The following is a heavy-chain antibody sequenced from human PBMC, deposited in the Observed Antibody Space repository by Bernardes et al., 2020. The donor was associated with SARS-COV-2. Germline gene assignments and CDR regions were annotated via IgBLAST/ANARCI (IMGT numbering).Heavy chain of an antibody. Sequence: GSLRLSCAASGFTLSGYWMHWVRQAPGKGLVWVSRINSDGSSTSYADSVKGRFTISRDNAKNTLYVQMNTLTVEDTAVYFCTRVVDGRAGAFDVWGQGTMVTVSS. CDR3: TRVVDGRAGAFDV. J-gene: IGHJ3*01. D-gene: IGHD6-6*01. CDR1: GFTLSGYW. CDR2: INSDGSST. V-gene: IGHV3-74*01.